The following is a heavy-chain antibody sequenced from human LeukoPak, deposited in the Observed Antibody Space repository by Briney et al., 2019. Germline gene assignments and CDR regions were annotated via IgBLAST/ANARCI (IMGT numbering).Heavy chain of an antibody. CDR2: IHSGGNTI. D-gene: IGHD1-1*01. J-gene: IGHJ4*02. Sequence: GGSLRLPCVASGFTFSRYDMNWVRLAPGKGLEWVSYIHSGGNTIYYADSVKGRFTISRDYAKNSLYLQMNSLRAEDTAVYYCARKLTGTTYFDYWGQGTLVTVSS. V-gene: IGHV3-48*03. CDR1: GFTFSRYD. CDR3: ARKLTGTTYFDY.